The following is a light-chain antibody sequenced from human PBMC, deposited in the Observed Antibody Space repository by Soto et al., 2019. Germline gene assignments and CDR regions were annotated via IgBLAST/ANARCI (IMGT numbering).Light chain of an antibody. CDR1: QGIGDS. Sequence: SPAPVSVYKREGVTLSCWASQGIGDSLAGYKHKPGQTPRLLIYDTSARATGVPARFSGSRSGTEFTLTINSLQSEDFAVYYCQRYNSWPRTFGGGTRWIS. J-gene: IGKJ4*01. CDR3: QRYNSWPRT. V-gene: IGKV3-15*01. CDR2: DTS.